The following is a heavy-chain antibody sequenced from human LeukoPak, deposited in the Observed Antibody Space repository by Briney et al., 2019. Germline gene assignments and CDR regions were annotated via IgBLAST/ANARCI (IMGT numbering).Heavy chain of an antibody. V-gene: IGHV3-33*01. Sequence: GRSLRLSCAASGFSFRDYGLHWVRQTPGKGLEWVAVIWFDETNRYYADSVKGRFTISRDDSQNTLYLQMNTLRAEDTAVYYCARGIRVGALTSWGQGTLVIVSS. D-gene: IGHD1-26*01. CDR3: ARGIRVGALTS. J-gene: IGHJ5*02. CDR2: IWFDETNR. CDR1: GFSFRDYG.